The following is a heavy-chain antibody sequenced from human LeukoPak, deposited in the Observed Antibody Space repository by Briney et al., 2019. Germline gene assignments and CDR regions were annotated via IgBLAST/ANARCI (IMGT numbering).Heavy chain of an antibody. J-gene: IGHJ4*02. CDR1: GLTFSSYA. D-gene: IGHD6-19*01. CDR2: ISGSGGST. CDR3: AKDSSGSDSHY. V-gene: IGHV3-23*01. Sequence: GGSLRLSCAASGLTFSSYAMSWVRQAPGKGLEWVSAISGSGGSTYYADSVKGRFTISRDNSKNTLYLQMNSLRAEDTAVYYCAKDSSGSDSHYWGQGTLVIVSS.